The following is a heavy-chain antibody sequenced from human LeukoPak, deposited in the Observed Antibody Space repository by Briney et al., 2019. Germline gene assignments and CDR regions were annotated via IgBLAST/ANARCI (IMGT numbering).Heavy chain of an antibody. CDR2: ISGSGGST. D-gene: IGHD3-16*02. V-gene: IGHV3-23*01. CDR1: GFTFSSYG. J-gene: IGHJ4*02. CDR3: AKDPPLFLYDYVWGSYPEPVDY. Sequence: GGSLRLSCAASGFTFSSYGMSWVRQAPGKGLEWVSAISGSGGSTYYADSVKGRFTISRDNSKNTLYLQMNSLRAEDTAVYYCAKDPPLFLYDYVWGSYPEPVDYWGQGTLVTVSS.